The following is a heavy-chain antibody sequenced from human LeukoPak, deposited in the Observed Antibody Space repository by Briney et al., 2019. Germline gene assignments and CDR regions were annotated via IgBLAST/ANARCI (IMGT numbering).Heavy chain of an antibody. Sequence: PGGSLRLSCAACGFTVSSNYMSLVRQAPGKGLEWVSVSYSGGSTYYADSVKGRFTISRDNSKNTLYLQMNSLRAEDTAVYYCARAPLYYYDSSGYYYVQDYWGQGTLVTVSS. CDR2: SYSGGST. D-gene: IGHD3-22*01. V-gene: IGHV3-66*01. CDR1: GFTVSSNY. CDR3: ARAPLYYYDSSGYYYVQDY. J-gene: IGHJ4*02.